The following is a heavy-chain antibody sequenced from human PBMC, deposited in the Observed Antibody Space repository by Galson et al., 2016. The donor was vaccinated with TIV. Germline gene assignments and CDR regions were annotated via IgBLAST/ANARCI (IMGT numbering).Heavy chain of an antibody. J-gene: IGHJ4*02. V-gene: IGHV2-5*02. CDR3: ARRREAISTGFFDL. D-gene: IGHD4-17*01. CDR1: GFSLYTRGVG. Sequence: PALVKPTQTLTLTCTFSGFSLYTRGVGVGWIRQPPGKAREWLALFYWDGEERYSPSLRGRVTISTDTSGNEVVLKMTNMDPVDTGTYFCARRREAISTGFFDLWGQGSLVTVSS. CDR2: FYWDGEE.